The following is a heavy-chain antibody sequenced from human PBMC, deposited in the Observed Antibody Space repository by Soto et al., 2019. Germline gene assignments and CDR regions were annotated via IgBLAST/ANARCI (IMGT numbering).Heavy chain of an antibody. J-gene: IGHJ6*02. D-gene: IGHD1-26*01. CDR2: IRPSGSPI. V-gene: IGHV3-11*01. CDR3: RGAFSDMDV. CDR1: GFTFRDYH. Sequence: PGGTLRLSCAASGFTFRDYHLNWIRQAPGKGLEWVSYIRPSGSPIYHADSVKGRFTISRDNAKNSLYLQMNSLRAEDTAVYYCRGAFSDMDVWGQGTTVTVSS.